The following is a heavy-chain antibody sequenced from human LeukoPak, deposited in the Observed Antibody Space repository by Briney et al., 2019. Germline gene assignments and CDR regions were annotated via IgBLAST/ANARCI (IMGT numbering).Heavy chain of an antibody. CDR1: GFTFSNYW. J-gene: IGHJ4*02. CDR2: INRDGSTT. Sequence: GSLRLSCAASGFTFSNYWVHWVRQAPGKGLVWVSRINRDGSTTNYADSVKGRFTVSRDNAKNTLNLQMNSLGAEDTAVYYCARDKKSGESSEIDYWGQGTLVTVS. V-gene: IGHV3-74*01. CDR3: ARDKKSGESSEIDY. D-gene: IGHD3-10*01.